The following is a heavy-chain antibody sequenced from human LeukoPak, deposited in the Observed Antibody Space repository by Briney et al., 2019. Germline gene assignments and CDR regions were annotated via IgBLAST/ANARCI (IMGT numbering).Heavy chain of an antibody. J-gene: IGHJ6*02. CDR2: IWYDGSNK. CDR3: ARDPYYDILTGYPENDYYYYYGMDV. D-gene: IGHD3-9*01. V-gene: IGHV3-33*01. CDR1: GFTFSSYG. Sequence: GGSLRLSCAASGFTFSSYGMHWVRQAPGKGLEWVAVIWYDGSNKYYADSVKGRFTISRDNSKNTLYLQMNSLRAEDTAAYYCARDPYYDILTGYPENDYYYYYGMDVWGQGTTVTVSS.